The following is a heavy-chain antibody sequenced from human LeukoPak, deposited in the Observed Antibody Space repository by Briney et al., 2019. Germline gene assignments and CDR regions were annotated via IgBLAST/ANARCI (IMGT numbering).Heavy chain of an antibody. CDR2: LYHSGST. Sequence: SETLSLTCTVSGGSITGSTYYWAWFRQSPGKGLEWIGSLYHSGSTYYSPSLKSRVSIFLDTSKSQFSLNVRSVTAADTAVYYCARRSGDWAVNWFDPWGQGTLVTVSS. V-gene: IGHV4-39*01. D-gene: IGHD2-21*02. J-gene: IGHJ5*02. CDR3: ARRSGDWAVNWFDP. CDR1: GGSITGSTYY.